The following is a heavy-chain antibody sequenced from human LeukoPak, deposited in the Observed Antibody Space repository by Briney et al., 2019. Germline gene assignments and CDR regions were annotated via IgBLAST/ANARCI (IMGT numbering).Heavy chain of an antibody. CDR3: ARTTEGYAGGPGYSYYYYMDV. J-gene: IGHJ6*03. Sequence: SQTLSLTCTVSGGSISSGGYYWSWIRQPAGKGLEWIGRIYTSGNTNYNPSLKSRVTISVDTSKNQVSLKLRSVTAADTAVYYCARTTEGYAGGPGYSYYYYMDVWGKGTTVTISS. CDR2: IYTSGNT. CDR1: GGSISSGGYY. D-gene: IGHD5-12*01. V-gene: IGHV4-61*02.